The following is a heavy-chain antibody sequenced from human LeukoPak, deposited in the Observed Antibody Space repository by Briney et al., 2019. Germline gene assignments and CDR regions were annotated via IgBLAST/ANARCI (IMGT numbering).Heavy chain of an antibody. CDR3: AAQPGAYDFWSGYSRGYYYYYMDV. V-gene: IGHV4-61*02. Sequence: SETLSLTCTVSGGSISSGSYYWSWIRQPAGKGLEWIGRIYTSGSTNYNPSLKSRVTISVDTSKNQFSLKLSSVTAADTAVYYRAAQPGAYDFWSGYSRGYYYYYMDVWGKGTTVTVSS. CDR1: GGSISSGSYY. J-gene: IGHJ6*03. D-gene: IGHD3-3*01. CDR2: IYTSGST.